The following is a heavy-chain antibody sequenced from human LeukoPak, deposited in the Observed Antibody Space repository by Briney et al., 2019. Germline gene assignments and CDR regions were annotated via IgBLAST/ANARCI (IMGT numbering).Heavy chain of an antibody. CDR2: IIPIFGTA. D-gene: IGHD6-13*01. J-gene: IGHJ3*02. CDR1: GGTFSSYA. Sequence: SVKVFCKASGGTFSSYAISWVRQAPGQGLEWMGGIIPIFGTANYAQKFQGRVTITTDESTSTAYMELSSLRSEDTAVYYCAREVAAAGLDAFDIWGQGTMVTVSS. CDR3: AREVAAAGLDAFDI. V-gene: IGHV1-69*05.